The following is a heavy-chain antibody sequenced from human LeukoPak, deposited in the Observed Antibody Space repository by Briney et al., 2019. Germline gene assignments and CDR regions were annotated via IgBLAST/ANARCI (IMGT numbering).Heavy chain of an antibody. J-gene: IGHJ6*02. D-gene: IGHD3-22*01. Sequence: SQTLSLTCAISGDSVSSNSAAWNWIRQSPSRGLEWLGRTYYRSKWYNDYAVSVKSRITINPDTSKNQFSLQLNSVTPEDTAVYYCARGRDRGFYYDSKSYGMDVWGQGTTVTVSS. CDR1: GDSVSSNSAA. V-gene: IGHV6-1*01. CDR2: TYYRSKWYN. CDR3: ARGRDRGFYYDSKSYGMDV.